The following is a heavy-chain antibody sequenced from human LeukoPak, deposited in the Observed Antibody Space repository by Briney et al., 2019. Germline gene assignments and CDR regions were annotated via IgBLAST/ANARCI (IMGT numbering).Heavy chain of an antibody. J-gene: IGHJ6*02. Sequence: GGSLRLSCAASAFTFSTYAMNWVRQAPGKGLEWVSSISSGGGTTYYADSVKGRFIISRDNSKNTLYLQMNSLRPEDTAMYYCANAVCTTSSCSGFYGMDVWGQGTTVAVSS. CDR3: ANAVCTTSSCSGFYGMDV. CDR1: AFTFSTYA. D-gene: IGHD2-2*01. CDR2: ISSGGGTT. V-gene: IGHV3-23*01.